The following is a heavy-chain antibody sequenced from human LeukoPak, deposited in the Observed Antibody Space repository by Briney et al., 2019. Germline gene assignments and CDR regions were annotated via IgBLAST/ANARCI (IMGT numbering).Heavy chain of an antibody. CDR1: GFIFSNAW. CDR3: SLFRVATSDWFDP. D-gene: IGHD5-12*01. V-gene: IGHV3-15*01. Sequence: GGSLRLSCGASGFIFSNAWMTWVRQAPGKGLEWVGRIKSTTDGGTTDYAAPVKGRFTISRDDSKNRLFLQMNGLNTEDTGVYYCSLFRVATSDWFDPWGQGTLVTVSS. CDR2: IKSTTDGGTT. J-gene: IGHJ5*02.